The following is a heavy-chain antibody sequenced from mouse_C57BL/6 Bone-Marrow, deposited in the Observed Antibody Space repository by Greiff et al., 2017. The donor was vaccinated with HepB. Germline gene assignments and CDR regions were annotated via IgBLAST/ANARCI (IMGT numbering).Heavy chain of an antibody. D-gene: IGHD1-1*01. Sequence: EVKLVESGPGLAKPSQTLSLTCSVTGYSITSDYWNWIRKFPGNKLEYMGYISYSGSTYYNPSLKSRISITRDTSKNQYYLQLNSVTTEDTATYYCARYGTTVVHYWYFDVWGTGTTVTVSS. CDR2: ISYSGST. J-gene: IGHJ1*03. CDR3: ARYGTTVVHYWYFDV. V-gene: IGHV3-8*01. CDR1: GYSITSDY.